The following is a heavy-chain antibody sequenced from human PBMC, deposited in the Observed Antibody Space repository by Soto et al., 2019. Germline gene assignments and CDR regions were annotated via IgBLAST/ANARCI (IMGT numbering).Heavy chain of an antibody. CDR2: MNPNSGNT. CDR3: ARGRAPRGDYRSYFQH. CDR1: GYTFTSYD. J-gene: IGHJ1*01. V-gene: IGHV1-8*01. Sequence: QVQLVQSGADVKKPGASVKVSCKASGYTFTSYDINWVRQATGQGLEWMGWMNPNSGNTGYAQKFQGRVTMTRNTSTSTGYMELSSLRSEDTAVYYCARGRAPRGDYRSYFQHWGQGTLVTVSS. D-gene: IGHD4-4*01.